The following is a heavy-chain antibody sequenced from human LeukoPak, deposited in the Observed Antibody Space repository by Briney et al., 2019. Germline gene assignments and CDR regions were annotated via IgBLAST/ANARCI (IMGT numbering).Heavy chain of an antibody. CDR3: ARGLVVPAAIFAFDI. Sequence: PSETLSLTCTVSGFSISSGGYYWRWLRQHPGKGLEWIVYIYYSGSTYYNPSLKSRVTISVDTSKNQFSLKLSSVTAADTAVYYCARGLVVPAAIFAFDIWGQGTMVTVSS. D-gene: IGHD2-2*01. CDR1: GFSISSGGYY. CDR2: IYYSGST. J-gene: IGHJ3*02. V-gene: IGHV4-31*03.